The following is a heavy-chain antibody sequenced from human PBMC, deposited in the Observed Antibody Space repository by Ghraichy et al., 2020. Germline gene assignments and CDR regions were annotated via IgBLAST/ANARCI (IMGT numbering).Heavy chain of an antibody. CDR3: AKAYCSINCGVATQRSPDY. CDR1: GFTFSSYA. V-gene: IGHV3-23*01. Sequence: GGSLRLSCAGSGFTFSSYAMSWVRQAPGKGLEWVSGISGSGDKTYYADSVKGRFSNSRDNSKNTLYLQMNSLRAEDTAVYYCAKAYCSINCGVATQRSPDYWGQGTLVTVSS. D-gene: IGHD6-13*01. CDR2: ISGSGDKT. J-gene: IGHJ4*02.